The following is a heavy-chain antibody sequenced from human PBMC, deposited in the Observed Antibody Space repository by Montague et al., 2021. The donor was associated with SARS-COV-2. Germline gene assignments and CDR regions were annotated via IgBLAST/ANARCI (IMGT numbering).Heavy chain of an antibody. J-gene: IGHJ6*02. CDR3: ARGNPLLIPIGSWRGYNLDV. Sequence: SLRLSCAASAFTFSSYDMYWVRQVTGKGLEWVSAIGTAGDTFYSGSVKGRFTISRENAKESLYLQMNSLRAGDTAVYYCARGNPLLIPIGSWRGYNLDVWGQGTTVTVSS. V-gene: IGHV3-13*01. CDR2: IGTAGDT. D-gene: IGHD5-24*01. CDR1: AFTFSSYD.